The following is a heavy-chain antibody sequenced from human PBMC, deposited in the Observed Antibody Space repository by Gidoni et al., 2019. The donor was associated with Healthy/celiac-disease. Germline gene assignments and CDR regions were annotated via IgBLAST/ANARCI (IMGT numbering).Heavy chain of an antibody. Sequence: QVQLGESGGGVVQPGRSLRLSCAASGCTFSSYAMHWVRQAPGKGQEWVAVISYDGSNKYYSDSVKGRFTISRDNSKNTLYLQMNSLRAEDTAVYYCARDKDIVVVVAATQAFDYWGQGTLVTVSS. D-gene: IGHD2-15*01. J-gene: IGHJ4*02. V-gene: IGHV3-30-3*01. CDR3: ARDKDIVVVVAATQAFDY. CDR1: GCTFSSYA. CDR2: ISYDGSNK.